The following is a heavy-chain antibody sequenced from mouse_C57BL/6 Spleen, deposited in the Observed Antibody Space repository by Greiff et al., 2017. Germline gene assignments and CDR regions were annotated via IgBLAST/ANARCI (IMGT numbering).Heavy chain of an antibody. CDR1: GYAFSSSW. Sequence: QVQLKQSGPELVKPGASVKISCKASGYAFSSSWMNWVKQRPGKGLEWIGRIYPGDGDTNYNGKFKGKATLTADKSSSTAYMQLSSLTSEDSAVYFCARKSYDYDVDYYAMDYWGQGTSVTVSS. CDR3: ARKSYDYDVDYYAMDY. CDR2: IYPGDGDT. V-gene: IGHV1-82*01. D-gene: IGHD2-4*01. J-gene: IGHJ4*01.